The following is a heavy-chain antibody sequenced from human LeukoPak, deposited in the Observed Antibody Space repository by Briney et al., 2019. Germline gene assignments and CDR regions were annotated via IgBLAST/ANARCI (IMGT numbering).Heavy chain of an antibody. D-gene: IGHD3-10*01. Sequence: SETLSLTYTVSGGSISSYYWSWIRQPPGKGLEWIGYIYYSGNTNYNPSLKSRVTISVDTSKNQFSLKLTSVTAADTAVYYCARASRGHDYWGQGTLVTVSS. J-gene: IGHJ4*02. CDR1: GGSISSYY. V-gene: IGHV4-59*01. CDR2: IYYSGNT. CDR3: ARASRGHDY.